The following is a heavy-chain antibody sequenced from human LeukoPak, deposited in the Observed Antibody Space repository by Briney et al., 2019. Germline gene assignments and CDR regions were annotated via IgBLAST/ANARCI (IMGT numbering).Heavy chain of an antibody. J-gene: IGHJ4*02. CDR2: INGGGGST. CDR1: GFTFSSYA. D-gene: IGHD1-14*01. Sequence: GGSLRLSCAASGFTFSSYAMNWVRQAPGKGLEWVSSINGGGGSTYYADSVKGRFTISRDNSKNTLYLQMNSLRAEDTAVYYCAKPAKTDYADYWGQGTLVAVSS. V-gene: IGHV3-23*01. CDR3: AKPAKTDYADY.